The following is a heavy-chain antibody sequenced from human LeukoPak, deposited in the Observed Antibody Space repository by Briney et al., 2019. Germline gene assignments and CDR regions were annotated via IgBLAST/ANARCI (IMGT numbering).Heavy chain of an antibody. V-gene: IGHV1-18*01. Sequence: GASVQEFCKASGYTFISSGCSSVRQAPGQGLEWMGWISAYNGNTNYAQKLQGRVTMTTDTSTSTAYMELRSLRSDDTAVYYCARVYRSVADTTQVWGNGIDGWGQGTTVTVSS. CDR3: ARVYRSVADTTQVWGNGIDG. CDR2: ISAYNGNT. J-gene: IGHJ6*02. CDR1: GYTFISSG. D-gene: IGHD3-16*01.